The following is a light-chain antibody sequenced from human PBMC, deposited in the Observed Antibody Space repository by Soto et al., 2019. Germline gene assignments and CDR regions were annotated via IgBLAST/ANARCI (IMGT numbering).Light chain of an antibody. Sequence: EIVLTQSPATLSLSPGERATLSCRASQSVSSYLAWYQQKPGQAPRLLIYDSSNRATGIPPRFSGSGSGTDFTLTNSSLEPEDFAVYYCQQRSNWPITFGQGTRLEIK. CDR3: QQRSNWPIT. CDR1: QSVSSY. CDR2: DSS. J-gene: IGKJ5*01. V-gene: IGKV3-11*01.